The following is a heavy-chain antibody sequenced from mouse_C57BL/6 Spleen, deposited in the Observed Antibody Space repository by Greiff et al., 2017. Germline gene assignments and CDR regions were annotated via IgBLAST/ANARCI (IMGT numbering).Heavy chain of an antibody. V-gene: IGHV1-81*01. CDR1: GYTFTSYG. J-gene: IGHJ4*01. D-gene: IGHD1-1*01. CDR3: ARERDYDGSRDAMDY. CDR2: IYPRSGNT. Sequence: QVQLQQSGAELARPGASVKLSCKASGYTFTSYGISWVKQRTGQGLEWIGEIYPRSGNTYYNEKFKGKATLTADKSSSTAYMELRSLTSEDSAVYFCARERDYDGSRDAMDYWGQGTSVTVSS.